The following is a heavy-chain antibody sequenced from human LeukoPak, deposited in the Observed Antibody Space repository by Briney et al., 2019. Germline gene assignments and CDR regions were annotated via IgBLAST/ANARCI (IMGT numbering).Heavy chain of an antibody. Sequence: PGGSLRLSCAASGFTFSSYWMTWVRQAPGKGLEWVSGIIPSGHTTYCADSVRGRFTISRDNSRNTVYLQMNSLRAEDAAVYYCAKDDRWLQFCCWGQGTLVTVSA. CDR3: AKDDRWLQFCC. J-gene: IGHJ4*02. CDR2: IIPSGHTT. V-gene: IGHV3-23*01. D-gene: IGHD5-24*01. CDR1: GFTFSSYW.